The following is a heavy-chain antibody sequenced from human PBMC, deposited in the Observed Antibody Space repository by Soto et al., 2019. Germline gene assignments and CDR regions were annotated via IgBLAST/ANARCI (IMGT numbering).Heavy chain of an antibody. CDR2: IYYSGST. Sequence: SETLSLTCTVSGGSVSSGSYYWSWIRQPPGKGLEWIGYIYYSGSTNYNPSLKSRVTISVDTSKNQFSLKLSSVTAADTAVYYCAREIAARDNLFDPWGQGTLVTVSS. V-gene: IGHV4-61*01. J-gene: IGHJ5*02. CDR1: GGSVSSGSYY. D-gene: IGHD6-6*01. CDR3: AREIAARDNLFDP.